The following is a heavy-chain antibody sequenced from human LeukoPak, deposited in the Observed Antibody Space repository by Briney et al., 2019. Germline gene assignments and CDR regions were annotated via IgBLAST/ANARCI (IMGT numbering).Heavy chain of an antibody. Sequence: SETLSLTCTVSGGSISSGGYYWSWIRQHPGKGLDWIGYIYYSGSTYHNPSLKSRVIISVDTSKNQFSLKLSSVTAADTAVYYCARTHAAAGTKEPDGGLVVWFDPWGQGTLVTVSS. CDR1: GGSISSGGYY. CDR2: IYYSGST. D-gene: IGHD6-13*01. CDR3: ARTHAAAGTKEPDGGLVVWFDP. V-gene: IGHV4-31*03. J-gene: IGHJ5*02.